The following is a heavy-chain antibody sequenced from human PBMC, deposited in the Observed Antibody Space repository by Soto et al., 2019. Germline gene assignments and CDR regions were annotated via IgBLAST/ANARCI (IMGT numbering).Heavy chain of an antibody. CDR3: AKTITTIGVSSTGRGALLDN. CDR2: ISNDGNSE. D-gene: IGHD3-3*01. J-gene: IGHJ4*02. V-gene: IGHV3-30*18. CDR1: GFTFSVFG. Sequence: QVQLVESGGGVVQPGRSLRLSCAASGFTFSVFGMHWVRQAPGKGLEWVAVISNDGNSEHYADSVKGRFTISRDNSKKTFYLQMNSLSVEDTAVYYCAKTITTIGVSSTGRGALLDNWGQGILVSVSS.